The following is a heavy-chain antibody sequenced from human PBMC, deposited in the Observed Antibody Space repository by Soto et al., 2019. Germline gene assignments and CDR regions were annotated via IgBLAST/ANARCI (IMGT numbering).Heavy chain of an antibody. J-gene: IGHJ6*02. Sequence: SVKASCKASGVTFSSYAISWVRQAPGQGLEWMGGIIPIFGTANYAQKLQGRVTITADESTSTAYMELSSLRSEDTAVYYCARRSDLNVLRFLEWSYGAPKLLYYYYGMDVWGQGTMVTVSS. D-gene: IGHD3-3*01. CDR1: GVTFSSYA. CDR3: ARRSDLNVLRFLEWSYGAPKLLYYYYGMDV. CDR2: IIPIFGTA. V-gene: IGHV1-69*13.